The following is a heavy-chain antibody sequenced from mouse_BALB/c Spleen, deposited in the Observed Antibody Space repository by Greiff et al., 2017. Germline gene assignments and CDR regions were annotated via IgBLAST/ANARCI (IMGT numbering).Heavy chain of an antibody. Sequence: QVQLQQSGPQLVRPGASVKISCKASGYSFTSYWMHWVKQRPGQGLEWIGMIDPSDSETRLNQKFKDKATLTVDKSSSTAYMQLSSPTSEDSAVYYCARGAITMDYWGQGTSVTVSS. D-gene: IGHD1-2*01. CDR1: GYSFTSYW. V-gene: IGHV1S127*01. CDR2: IDPSDSET. J-gene: IGHJ4*01. CDR3: ARGAITMDY.